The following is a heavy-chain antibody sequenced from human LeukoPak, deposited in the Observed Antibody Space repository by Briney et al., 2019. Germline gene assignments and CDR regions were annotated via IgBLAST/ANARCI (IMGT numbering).Heavy chain of an antibody. Sequence: GGSLRLSCAASGFTFSSYWMHWVRQAPGKGLVWVSRINSDGSSTSYADSVKGRFTISRDNAKNTLYLQMNSLRAEDTAVYYCARGGSDYGDYGYNWFDPWGQGTLVTVSS. CDR3: ARGGSDYGDYGYNWFDP. J-gene: IGHJ5*02. D-gene: IGHD4-17*01. CDR1: GFTFSSYW. V-gene: IGHV3-74*01. CDR2: INSDGSST.